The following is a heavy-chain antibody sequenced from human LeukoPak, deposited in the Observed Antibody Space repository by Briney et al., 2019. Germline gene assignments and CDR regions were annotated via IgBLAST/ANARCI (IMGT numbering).Heavy chain of an antibody. Sequence: ARGSLRLSCAASAFTFSSSAMSWVRQAPEKGLEWVSAISGSGGSTYHTDSVKSRFTISRDNSKNTLYLQMNSLRAEDTAVYYCAKDEDGLGIAVATCDYWGQGTLVTVSS. J-gene: IGHJ4*02. CDR2: ISGSGGST. CDR1: AFTFSSSA. CDR3: AKDEDGLGIAVATCDY. V-gene: IGHV3-23*01. D-gene: IGHD6-19*01.